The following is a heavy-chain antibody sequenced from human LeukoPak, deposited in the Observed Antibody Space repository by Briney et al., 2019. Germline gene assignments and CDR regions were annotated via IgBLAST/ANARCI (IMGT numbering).Heavy chain of an antibody. J-gene: IGHJ4*02. Sequence: GGSLRLSCAASGFTFSDYSMNWVRQAPGKGLEWVSFISSSIYYADSVKGRFTISRDSAKNSLYLQMNSLRAEDTAVYYCARVMRRVDTAMVDYWGQGTLVTVSS. V-gene: IGHV3-21*01. D-gene: IGHD5-18*01. CDR3: ARVMRRVDTAMVDY. CDR1: GFTFSDYS. CDR2: ISSSI.